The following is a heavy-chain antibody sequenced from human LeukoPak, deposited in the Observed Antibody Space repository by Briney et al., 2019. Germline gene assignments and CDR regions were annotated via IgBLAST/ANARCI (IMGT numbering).Heavy chain of an antibody. CDR3: ARERGSGSYHPFDP. CDR2: IYSGGST. Sequence: QPGGSLRLSCAASGFTVSSNYMSWVRQAPGKGLEWVSVIYSGGSTLYADSVKGRFTISRDNSKNTFYLQMNSLRAEDTAVYYCARERGSGSYHPFDPWGQGTLATVSS. J-gene: IGHJ5*02. V-gene: IGHV3-66*01. CDR1: GFTVSSNY. D-gene: IGHD3-10*01.